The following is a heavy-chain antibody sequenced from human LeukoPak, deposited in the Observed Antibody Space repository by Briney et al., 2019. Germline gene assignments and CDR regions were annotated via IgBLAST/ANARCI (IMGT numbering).Heavy chain of an antibody. CDR3: ARGVRFYNGYDFDY. J-gene: IGHJ4*02. D-gene: IGHD5-12*01. CDR2: IIPNNGGT. Sequence: ASVKVSCKASGYTITEYYMHWVRQAPGQGLEWMGWIIPNNGGTKYAQKFQGRVTMTRDTSISTAYLELGRLGSDDTAVYYCARGVRFYNGYDFDYWGQGTLVTVSS. V-gene: IGHV1-2*02. CDR1: GYTITEYY.